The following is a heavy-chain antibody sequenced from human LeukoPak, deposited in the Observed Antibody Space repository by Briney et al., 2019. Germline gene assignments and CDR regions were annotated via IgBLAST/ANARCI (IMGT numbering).Heavy chain of an antibody. CDR3: AKGQYQLLYGGFDY. Sequence: GGSLRLSCAASGFTFSSYAMSWVRQAPGKGLEWVSAISGSGGSTYYADSVKGRFTISRDDSKNTLYLQMNSLRAEDTAVYYCAKGQYQLLYGGFDYWGQGTLVTVSS. CDR2: ISGSGGST. CDR1: GFTFSSYA. D-gene: IGHD2-2*02. J-gene: IGHJ4*02. V-gene: IGHV3-23*01.